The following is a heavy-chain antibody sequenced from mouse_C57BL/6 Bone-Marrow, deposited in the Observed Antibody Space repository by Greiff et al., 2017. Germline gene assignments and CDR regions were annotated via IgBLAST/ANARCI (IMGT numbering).Heavy chain of an antibody. CDR1: GFNIKDDY. CDR2: IDPENGDT. V-gene: IGHV14-4*01. J-gene: IGHJ2*01. D-gene: IGHD1-1*01. Sequence: EVKLQESGAELVRPGASVKLSCTASGFNIKDDYMHWVKQRPEQGLEWIGWIDPENGDTEYASKFQGKATITADTSSNTAYLQLSSLTSEDTAVYYCTGGSNDYWGQGTTLTVSS. CDR3: TGGSNDY.